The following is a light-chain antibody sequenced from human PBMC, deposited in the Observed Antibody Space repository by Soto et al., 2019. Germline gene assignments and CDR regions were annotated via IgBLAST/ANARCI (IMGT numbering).Light chain of an antibody. CDR2: SAS. CDR3: QQYHHWPSVYT. J-gene: IGKJ2*01. Sequence: EIVMTQSPASLSVSPGERATLSCRASQSVSSNLAWYQQKPGQAPRLLIRSASTRATGIPVRFSGSGSGTEFTLTISGLQSEDFAVYYCQQYHHWPSVYTFGQGTKVEIK. CDR1: QSVSSN. V-gene: IGKV3-15*01.